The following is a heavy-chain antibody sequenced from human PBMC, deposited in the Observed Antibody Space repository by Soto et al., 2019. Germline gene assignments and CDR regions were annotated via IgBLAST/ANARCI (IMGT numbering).Heavy chain of an antibody. CDR2: INWKSDI. CDR3: AISQDRGGRTTFIY. V-gene: IGHV3-9*01. J-gene: IGHJ4*02. Sequence: GGSLRLSCAVSGFTFDDNAMHWVRQAPEKGLEWVSGINWKSDIGYADSVKGRFTISRDNAENSLYLQMNSPRAEDTALYYCAISQDRGGRTTFIYWGQGTQVTVSS. D-gene: IGHD3-16*01. CDR1: GFTFDDNA.